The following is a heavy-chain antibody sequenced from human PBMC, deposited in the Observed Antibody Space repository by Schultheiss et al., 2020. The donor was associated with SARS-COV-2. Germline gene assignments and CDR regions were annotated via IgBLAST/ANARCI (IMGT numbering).Heavy chain of an antibody. Sequence: SQTLSLTCSVSGGSISSSSYYWSWIRQPPGKGLEWIGEINHSGGTNYNPSLESRVSISVDTSKNQFSLNLRSVTAADTAVYYCARAGYSSSNWFDPWGQGTLVTVSS. CDR1: GGSISSSSYY. V-gene: IGHV4-39*07. D-gene: IGHD6-6*01. CDR2: INHSGGT. CDR3: ARAGYSSSNWFDP. J-gene: IGHJ5*02.